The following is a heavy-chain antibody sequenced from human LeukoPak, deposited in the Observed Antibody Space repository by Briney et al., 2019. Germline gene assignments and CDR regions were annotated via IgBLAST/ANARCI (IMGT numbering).Heavy chain of an antibody. CDR3: ARRLRFLEWLEPDY. CDR1: GGSISSSSYS. CDR2: IYYSGST. D-gene: IGHD3-3*01. Sequence: PSETLSLTCTVSGGSISSSSYSRGWLRQPPGKGLEWIGSIYYSGSTYYNPSLKSRVTISVDTSKNQFSLKLSSVTAADTAVYYCARRLRFLEWLEPDYWGQGTLVTVSS. J-gene: IGHJ4*02. V-gene: IGHV4-39*01.